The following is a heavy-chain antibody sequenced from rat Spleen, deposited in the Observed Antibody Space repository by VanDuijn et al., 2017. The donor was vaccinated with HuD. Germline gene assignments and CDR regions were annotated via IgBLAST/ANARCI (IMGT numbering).Heavy chain of an antibody. V-gene: IGHV5-31*01. J-gene: IGHJ2*01. Sequence: EVQLVESGGGLVQSGRSLKLSCVASGFTFNNYWMTWIRQAPGKGLEWVASITNTDGSTYYPDSVKGRFTISRDNAKTTLYLQMNRLSSEDTATYCCTRGGNPRFWGQGVMVTVSS. CDR2: ITNTDGST. D-gene: IGHD3-2*01. CDR3: TRGGNPRF. CDR1: GFTFNNYW.